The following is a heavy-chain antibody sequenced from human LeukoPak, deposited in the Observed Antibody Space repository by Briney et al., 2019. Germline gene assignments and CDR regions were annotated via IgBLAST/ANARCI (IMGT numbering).Heavy chain of an antibody. CDR2: IYWDDDK. Sequence: SGPTLVHPTQTLTLTCTFSGFSVSTSGVGVGWIRQPPGKALEWLALIYWDDDKRYSPSLKNRLTLTKDTSQNHVVLTMTNMDPVDTATYYCALSLEDDYRAGWPDAFDIWGQGTMVTVSS. CDR3: ALSLEDDYRAGWPDAFDI. D-gene: IGHD5-12*01. V-gene: IGHV2-5*02. J-gene: IGHJ3*02. CDR1: GFSVSTSGVG.